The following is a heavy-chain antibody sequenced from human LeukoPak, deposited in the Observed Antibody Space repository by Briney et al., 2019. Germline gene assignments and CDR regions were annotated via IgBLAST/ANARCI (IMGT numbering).Heavy chain of an antibody. CDR3: AINDGSGSYYKSDY. CDR1: GGPFSGYY. CDR2: IDQSGST. Sequence: SETLSLTCAVYGGPFSGYYWSWIRQPPGKGLEWIGEIDQSGSTNYNPSLKSRVTITIDTSKNQFSLKLNSVTAADTAVYYCAINDGSGSYYKSDYWGQGTLVTVSS. V-gene: IGHV4-34*01. J-gene: IGHJ4*02. D-gene: IGHD3-10*01.